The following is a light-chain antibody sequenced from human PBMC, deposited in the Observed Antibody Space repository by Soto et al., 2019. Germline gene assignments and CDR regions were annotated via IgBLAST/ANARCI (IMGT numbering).Light chain of an antibody. Sequence: QSALTQPASVSGSPGQSITISCTGTSSDVGGYNYVSWYQQHPGKAPKLMIYEVSNRPSGVSNRLSGSKSGNTASLAISGLLAEDEADYYCTSYSSSSTWVFGGGTKLTVL. V-gene: IGLV2-14*01. CDR3: TSYSSSSTWV. CDR2: EVS. J-gene: IGLJ3*02. CDR1: SSDVGGYNY.